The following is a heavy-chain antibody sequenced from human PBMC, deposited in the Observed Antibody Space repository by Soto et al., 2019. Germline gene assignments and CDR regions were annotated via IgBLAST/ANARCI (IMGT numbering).Heavy chain of an antibody. D-gene: IGHD3-22*01. CDR1: VFTFSSYD. J-gene: IGHJ3*02. Sequence: GALRGSGLASVFTFSSYDMHWVRQAPGKRLEYVSLISSNGGSTYHADSVKGRFTISRDNSKNTLYLQMSSLRAEDTAVYYCVKGVKGSTLIPYYYDSSGYYYDAFNIWGQGTKFPVSS. CDR3: VKGVKGSTLIPYYYDSSGYYYDAFNI. V-gene: IGHV3-64D*06. CDR2: ISSNGGST.